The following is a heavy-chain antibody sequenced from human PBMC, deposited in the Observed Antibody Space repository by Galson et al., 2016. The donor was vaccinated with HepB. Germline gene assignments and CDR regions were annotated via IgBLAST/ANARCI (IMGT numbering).Heavy chain of an antibody. V-gene: IGHV1-69*13. D-gene: IGHD4-17*01. Sequence: SVKVSCKASGGTFSNYAISWVRQAPGQGLEWMGGIIPIFGTANYAQKFQGRVTITADESTSTAYMELSSLRSEDTAGYYFAQPRTTVTTLYYYYGMDVWGQGTTVTVSS. CDR3: AQPRTTVTTLYYYYGMDV. CDR1: GGTFSNYA. CDR2: IIPIFGTA. J-gene: IGHJ6*02.